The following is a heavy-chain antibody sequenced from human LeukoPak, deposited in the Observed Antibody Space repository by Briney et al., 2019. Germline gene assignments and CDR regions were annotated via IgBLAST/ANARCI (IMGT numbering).Heavy chain of an antibody. CDR3: AKSKQLELYFDY. D-gene: IGHD6-6*01. CDR2: ISGSGGST. CDR1: GFTFSSYA. V-gene: IGHV3-23*01. Sequence: GGSLRLSCAVSGFTFSSYAMSWVRQAPGKGLEWVSAISGSGGSTYYADSVKGRFTISRDNSKNTLYLQMNSLRAEDTAVYYCAKSKQLELYFDYWGQGTLVTVSS. J-gene: IGHJ4*02.